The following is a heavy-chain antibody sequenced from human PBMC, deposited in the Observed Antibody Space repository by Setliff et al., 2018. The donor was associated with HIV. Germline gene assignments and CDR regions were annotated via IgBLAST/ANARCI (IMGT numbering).Heavy chain of an antibody. V-gene: IGHV3-23*01. CDR3: VGYDSSGYYSTDY. Sequence: PGGSLRLSCSASEFTNFWMAWVRQAPGKGLEWVSAISGRGGSTYHADSVKGRFTISRDNSKNTLYLQMNSLRAEDTAVYYCVGYDSSGYYSTDYWGQGTLVTVSS. J-gene: IGHJ4*02. CDR1: EFTNFW. D-gene: IGHD3-22*01. CDR2: ISGRGGST.